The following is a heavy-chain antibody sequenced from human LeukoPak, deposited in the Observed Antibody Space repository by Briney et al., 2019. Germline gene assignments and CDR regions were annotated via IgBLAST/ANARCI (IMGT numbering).Heavy chain of an antibody. V-gene: IGHV4-34*01. CDR3: ARLALRNQLLYFHYYGMDV. CDR2: INHSGST. J-gene: IGHJ6*02. D-gene: IGHD2-2*02. Sequence: SETLSLTCAVYGGSFSGYYWSWIHQPPGKGLEWIGEINHSGSTNYNPSLKSRVTISVDTSKNQFSLKLSSVTAADTAVYYCARLALRNQLLYFHYYGMDVWGQGTTVTVSS. CDR1: GGSFSGYY.